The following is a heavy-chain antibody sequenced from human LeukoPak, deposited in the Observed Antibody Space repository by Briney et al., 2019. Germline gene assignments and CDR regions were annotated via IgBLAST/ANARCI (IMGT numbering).Heavy chain of an antibody. V-gene: IGHV3-21*01. CDR2: IIGDSTYI. Sequence: GGSLRLSCAASGFTFASYSMNWVRHAPQKGLEWVSSIIGDSTYIYNAGSVKGRFTISRDNAQASLYLQMISLRADDTAVYYCARVSGRLERQSDLDYWGQGTLVIVSS. CDR1: GFTFASYS. D-gene: IGHD1-1*01. CDR3: ARVSGRLERQSDLDY. J-gene: IGHJ4*02.